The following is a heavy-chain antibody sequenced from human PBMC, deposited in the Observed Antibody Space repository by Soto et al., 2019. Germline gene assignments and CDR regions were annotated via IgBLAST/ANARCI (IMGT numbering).Heavy chain of an antibody. J-gene: IGHJ6*04. Sequence: QVQLQESGPGLVKPSETLSLTCTVSGGSISSYYWSWIRQPAGKGLEWIGRIYTSGSTNYNPSLKSRVTISLDRSKNQFSRRLSSVTASDTAVYYWARQTGIAAAGYYYYGRDVWVEGTTVTVSS. V-gene: IGHV4-4*07. D-gene: IGHD6-13*01. CDR2: IYTSGST. CDR1: GGSISSYY. CDR3: ARQTGIAAAGYYYYGRDV.